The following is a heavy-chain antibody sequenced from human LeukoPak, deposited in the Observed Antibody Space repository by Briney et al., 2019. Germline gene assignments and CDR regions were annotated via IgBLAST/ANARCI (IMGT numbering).Heavy chain of an antibody. CDR2: VYSSGST. D-gene: IGHD6-19*01. V-gene: IGHV4-4*07. J-gene: IGHJ5*02. Sequence: PSETLSVTCTVSGGSMSTYYWSWIRQPAGKGLEWIGHVYSSGSTNYNPSLKSRLTMSVDTSKNQFSLKLTSVTAADTAVYYCARESWGIALAPFDPWGQGTLVTVSS. CDR1: GGSMSTYY. CDR3: ARESWGIALAPFDP.